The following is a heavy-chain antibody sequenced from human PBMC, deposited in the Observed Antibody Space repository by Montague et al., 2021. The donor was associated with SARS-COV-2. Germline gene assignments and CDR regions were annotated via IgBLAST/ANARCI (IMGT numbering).Heavy chain of an antibody. Sequence: SETRSLTCTVSGGSISSSNYYRDWIRQPPGKGLEWIGSIYDSGSTYYNPSLKSRVTITVDTSKNHFSLKLSSVTAADTAVYYCARRGRKLLPVATTIGGFDIWGQGTMVTVSS. CDR3: ARRGRKLLPVATTIGGFDI. V-gene: IGHV4-39*02. CDR1: GGSISSSNYY. J-gene: IGHJ3*02. D-gene: IGHD5-12*01. CDR2: IYDSGST.